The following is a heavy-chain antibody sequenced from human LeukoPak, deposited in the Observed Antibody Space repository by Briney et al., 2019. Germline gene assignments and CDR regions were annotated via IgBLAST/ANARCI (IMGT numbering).Heavy chain of an antibody. J-gene: IGHJ1*01. V-gene: IGHV1-46*01. CDR2: IDPSGGST. D-gene: IGHD5-24*01. Sequence: ASVKVSCKASGYTFTKYYIHWVRQAPGQGLEWMGIIDPSGGSTSYAQKFQGRVTVTRDMSTSIVYMELSSLRSEDTAVYYCARGSLSEMAKISYWGQGTLVTVSS. CDR3: ARGSLSEMAKISY. CDR1: GYTFTKYY.